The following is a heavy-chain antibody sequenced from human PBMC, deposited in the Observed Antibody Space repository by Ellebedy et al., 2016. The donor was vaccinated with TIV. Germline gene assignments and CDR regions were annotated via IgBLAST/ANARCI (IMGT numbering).Heavy chain of an antibody. J-gene: IGHJ2*01. Sequence: GESLKISXAASGFTFSDYYMSWIRQAPGKGLEWVSYISSSGSTIYYADSVKGRFTISRDNAKNSLYLQMNSLRAEDTAVYYCARDPDIVVVPAASGLGYFDLWGRGTLVTVSS. D-gene: IGHD2-2*01. CDR1: GFTFSDYY. CDR3: ARDPDIVVVPAASGLGYFDL. V-gene: IGHV3-11*01. CDR2: ISSSGSTI.